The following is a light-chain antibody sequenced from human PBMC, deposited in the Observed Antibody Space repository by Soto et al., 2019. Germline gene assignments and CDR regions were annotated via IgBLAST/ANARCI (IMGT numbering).Light chain of an antibody. Sequence: MVLTQSPATLSLSPLEIAALSFRASQSVSSYLAWYQQKPGQAPRLLIYDASSRATGIPDRFSGSGSGTDFTLTISRLEPQDFAVYYCQQYGGSPRTFGQGTKVDIK. CDR1: QSVSSY. J-gene: IGKJ1*01. V-gene: IGKV3-20*01. CDR2: DAS. CDR3: QQYGGSPRT.